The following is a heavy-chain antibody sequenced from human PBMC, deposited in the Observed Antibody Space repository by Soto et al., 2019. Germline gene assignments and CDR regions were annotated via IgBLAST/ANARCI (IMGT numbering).Heavy chain of an antibody. CDR2: INPNSGNI. CDR1: GNTFTSYD. CDR3: ARGRASGSYYPLGY. D-gene: IGHD3-10*01. J-gene: IGHJ4*02. V-gene: IGHV1-8*01. Sequence: ASVKVSCKASGNTFTSYDINWVRQATGHGLEWMGWINPNSGNIGYAQKFQGRVTMTRDTAIRTAYMEVSRLRSDDTAVYYCARGRASGSYYPLGYWGQGTLVTVSS.